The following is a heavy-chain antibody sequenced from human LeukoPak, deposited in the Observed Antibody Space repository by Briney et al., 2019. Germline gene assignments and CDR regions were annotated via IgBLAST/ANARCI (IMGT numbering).Heavy chain of an antibody. CDR3: AKLTRYYYDSSGYYNY. CDR2: IRYDGSNK. D-gene: IGHD3-22*01. CDR1: GFTFSSYG. V-gene: IGHV3-30*02. Sequence: GGSLRLSCAASGFTFSSYGMHWVRQAPGKGLEWVAFIRYDGSNKYYADSVKGRFTISRDNSKNTLYLQMNSLRAEDTAVYYCAKLTRYYYDSSGYYNYWGQGTLVTVSS. J-gene: IGHJ4*02.